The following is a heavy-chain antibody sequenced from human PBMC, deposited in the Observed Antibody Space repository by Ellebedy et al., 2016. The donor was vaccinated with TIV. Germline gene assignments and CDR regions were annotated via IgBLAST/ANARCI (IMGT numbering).Heavy chain of an antibody. D-gene: IGHD4-17*01. CDR3: ATDGSYGDYRSPTHAFVM. V-gene: IGHV3-33*01. CDR2: IYYDGSNE. J-gene: IGHJ3*02. CDR1: GFTFSSYA. Sequence: GGSLRLSCVASGFTFSSYAMHWVRQAPGKGLEWVALIYYDGSNEHYADSVKGRFTISRDNSRDTLYLQMSSLRVEDTAVYYCATDGSYGDYRSPTHAFVMWGQGTMVAVSS.